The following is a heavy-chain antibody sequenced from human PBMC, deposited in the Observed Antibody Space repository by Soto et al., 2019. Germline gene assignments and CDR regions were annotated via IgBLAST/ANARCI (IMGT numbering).Heavy chain of an antibody. CDR2: IIPIFGTA. D-gene: IGHD6-13*01. V-gene: IGHV1-69*13. J-gene: IGHJ6*02. Sequence: SVKVSCKASGGTFSSYAISWVRQAPGQGLEWMGGIIPIFGTANYAQKFQGRVTITADESTSSAYMELSSLRSEDTAVYYCARVGQQLVPRDSFYYFALDVWGQGTTVTVSS. CDR3: ARVGQQLVPRDSFYYFALDV. CDR1: GGTFSSYA.